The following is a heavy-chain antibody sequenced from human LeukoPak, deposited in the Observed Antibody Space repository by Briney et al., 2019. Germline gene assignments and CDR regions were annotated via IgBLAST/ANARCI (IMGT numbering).Heavy chain of an antibody. D-gene: IGHD1-26*01. V-gene: IGHV4-34*01. Sequence: AETPSLTCAVYGGSFSAYYWSWIRQPPGKVLEWIGEINHSGSTNYNPSLKSRVVISVDTSKNQFSLNMNSVTAADTAVYYCARHPTKWELRLSLDYWGQGTLVTVSS. CDR2: INHSGST. CDR3: ARHPTKWELRLSLDY. CDR1: GGSFSAYY. J-gene: IGHJ4*02.